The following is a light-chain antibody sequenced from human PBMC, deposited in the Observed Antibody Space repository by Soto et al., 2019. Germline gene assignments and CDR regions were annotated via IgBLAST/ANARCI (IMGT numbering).Light chain of an antibody. CDR1: QSITTY. J-gene: IGKJ2*01. Sequence: DIQMTQSPSSLSASVGDRVTITCRASQSITTYLNWYRQKPGKAPKLLIYAASSLQSGVPSRFSGSGSGTDFTFSISNLQPEDIATYYCQQYDTVPPYTFGQGTKVELK. V-gene: IGKV1-39*01. CDR2: AAS. CDR3: QQYDTVPPYT.